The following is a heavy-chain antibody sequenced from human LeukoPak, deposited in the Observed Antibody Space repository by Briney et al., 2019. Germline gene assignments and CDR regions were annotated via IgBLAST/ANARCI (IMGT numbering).Heavy chain of an antibody. Sequence: PGGSLRLSCTVSGFTVSSDSMSWVRQAPGKGLEWVSFIYSGGSTHYSDSVKGRFTISRDNSKNTLYLQMNSLRAEDTAVYYCAKGPRTVRFGDRHKGIFDYWGQGTLVTVSS. CDR1: GFTVSSDS. D-gene: IGHD3-10*01. V-gene: IGHV3-53*01. J-gene: IGHJ4*02. CDR2: IYSGGST. CDR3: AKGPRTVRFGDRHKGIFDY.